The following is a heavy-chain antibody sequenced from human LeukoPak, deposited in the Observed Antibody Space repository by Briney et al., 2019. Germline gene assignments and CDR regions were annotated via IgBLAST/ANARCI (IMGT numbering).Heavy chain of an antibody. V-gene: IGHV3-48*03. Sequence: GGSLRLSCAASGFTFSSYEMNWVRQAPGKGLEWVSYISSSGSTIYYADSVKGRFTISRDNAKNSLYLKMDSLRAEDTAVYYCAREGSSGWSVPYYFDYWGQGTLLTVSS. CDR1: GFTFSSYE. D-gene: IGHD6-19*01. CDR3: AREGSSGWSVPYYFDY. CDR2: ISSSGSTI. J-gene: IGHJ4*02.